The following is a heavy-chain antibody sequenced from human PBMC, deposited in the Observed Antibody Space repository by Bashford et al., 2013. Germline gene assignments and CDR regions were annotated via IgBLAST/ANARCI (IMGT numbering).Heavy chain of an antibody. CDR1: GGTFSSYA. Sequence: SVKVSCKASGGTFSSYAISWVRQAPGQGLEWMGGIIPIFGTANYAQKFQGRVTITADEFTSTVYMELSSLRSEDTAVYYCARGLVVGATTFDYVGQGTWSPSP. V-gene: IGHV1-69*13. D-gene: IGHD1-26*01. J-gene: IGHJ4*02. CDR3: ARGLVVGATTFDY. CDR2: IIPIFGTA.